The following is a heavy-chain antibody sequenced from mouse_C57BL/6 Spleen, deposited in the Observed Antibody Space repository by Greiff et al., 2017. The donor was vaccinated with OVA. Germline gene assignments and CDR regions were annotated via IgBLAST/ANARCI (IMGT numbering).Heavy chain of an antibody. CDR1: GYTFTDYE. Sequence: QVQLQQSGAELVRPGASVTLSCKASGYTFTDYEMHWVKQTPVHGLEWIGAIDPETGGTASNQKFKGKAILTADKSSSTAYMELRSLTSDDSAVYYCTITTVVATDYAMDYWGQGTSVTVSS. J-gene: IGHJ4*01. CDR2: IDPETGGT. V-gene: IGHV1-15*01. D-gene: IGHD1-1*01. CDR3: TITTVVATDYAMDY.